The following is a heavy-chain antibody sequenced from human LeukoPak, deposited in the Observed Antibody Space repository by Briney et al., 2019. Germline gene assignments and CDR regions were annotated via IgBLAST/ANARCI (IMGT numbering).Heavy chain of an antibody. D-gene: IGHD6-13*01. CDR1: GFTFSTYW. V-gene: IGHV3-21*01. J-gene: IGHJ4*02. CDR3: AVIAAADFFDY. CDR2: ISSSSSYI. Sequence: PGGSLRLSCAASGFTFSTYWMHWVRQAPGKGPEWVSSISSSSSYIYYADSVKGRFTISRDNAKNSLYLQMNSLRAEDTAVYYCAVIAAADFFDYWGQGTLVTVSS.